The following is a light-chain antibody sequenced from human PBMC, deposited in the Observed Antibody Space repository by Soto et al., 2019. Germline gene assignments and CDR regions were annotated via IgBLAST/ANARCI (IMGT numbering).Light chain of an antibody. CDR1: GSNIGSNS. V-gene: IGLV1-47*02. CDR3: AAWDDSLSGYV. J-gene: IGLJ1*01. CDR2: TNN. Sequence: QSVLTQPPSASGTPGQRVTLSCSGSGSNIGSNSVSWYQQLPGTSPPLLIYTNNQRPSGVPDRFSGSKSGTSASLAISGLRSEDEADYYCAAWDDSLSGYVFGTGTKVTVL.